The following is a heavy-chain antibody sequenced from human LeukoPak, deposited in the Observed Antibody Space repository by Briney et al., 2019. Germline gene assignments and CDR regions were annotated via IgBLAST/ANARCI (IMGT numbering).Heavy chain of an antibody. D-gene: IGHD2-2*01. Sequence: GEALKISCKGSGYSFTSYWISWVRQMPGKGLEWMGRIDPSDSYINYSPSFQGHVTISADKSISTAYLQWSSLKASDTAMYYCARDNSLGYCSSTSCSTLNYGMDVWGKGTTVTVSS. V-gene: IGHV5-10-1*01. CDR2: IDPSDSYI. CDR3: ARDNSLGYCSSTSCSTLNYGMDV. CDR1: GYSFTSYW. J-gene: IGHJ6*04.